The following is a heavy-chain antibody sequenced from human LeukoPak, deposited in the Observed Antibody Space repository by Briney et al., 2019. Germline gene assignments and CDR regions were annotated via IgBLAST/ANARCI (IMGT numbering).Heavy chain of an antibody. V-gene: IGHV3-74*01. CDR1: GFTFSNYW. CDR3: ATGGPYSSSWYDY. J-gene: IGHJ4*02. Sequence: GGSLRLSCAASGFTFSNYWMHWVRQAPGKGLVWVSCINSDGSSTSYADSVKGRFTISRDTAKNTLDLQMNSLRAEDTAVYYCATGGPYSSSWYDYWGQGTLVTVSS. CDR2: INSDGSST. D-gene: IGHD6-13*01.